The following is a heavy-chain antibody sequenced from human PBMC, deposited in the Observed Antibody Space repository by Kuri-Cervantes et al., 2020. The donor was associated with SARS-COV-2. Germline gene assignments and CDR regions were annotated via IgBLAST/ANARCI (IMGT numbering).Heavy chain of an antibody. CDR3: AGLDEYSSGWHNDY. D-gene: IGHD6-19*01. Sequence: GGSLRLSCAASGFTFISYAMHWVRRAPGKGLEWVAVISYDGSNKYFAESVKGRFTISRDNSKNTLYLQMSSLRAEDTAVYYCAGLDEYSSGWHNDYWGQGTLVTVSS. CDR2: ISYDGSNK. J-gene: IGHJ4*02. V-gene: IGHV3-30-3*01. CDR1: GFTFISYA.